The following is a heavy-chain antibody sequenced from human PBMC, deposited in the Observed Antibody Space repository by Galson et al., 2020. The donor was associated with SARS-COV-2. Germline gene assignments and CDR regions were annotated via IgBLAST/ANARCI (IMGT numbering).Heavy chain of an antibody. CDR2: ISYDGSTE. J-gene: IGHJ4*02. V-gene: IGHV3-30*15. CDR3: ARETHDYSSSYYDF. CDR1: GFTFSTYA. Sequence: GESLKISCAASGFTFSTYAMHWVRQAPGKGLEWVAIISYDGSTEYNADSVKGRFTISRDNSKNTLYLHMSSLGPEDTAVYYCARETHDYSSSYYDFWGQGTLVSVSS. D-gene: IGHD6-13*01.